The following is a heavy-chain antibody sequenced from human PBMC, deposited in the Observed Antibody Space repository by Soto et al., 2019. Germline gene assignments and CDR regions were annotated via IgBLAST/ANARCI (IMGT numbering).Heavy chain of an antibody. Sequence: QVQLVPAGAEVKKPGASVTVSCKASGYAFTSYGLPWVRQAPGQGLAWMGWISGYNGNTNFAQKLQGRVTMTKDTPTSTADRELRSLRSDDTAVYYCARGTMTTVSSPACYWGQGTLLTVSS. CDR1: GYAFTSYG. CDR3: ARGTMTTVSSPACY. V-gene: IGHV1-18*01. D-gene: IGHD4-17*01. J-gene: IGHJ4*02. CDR2: ISGYNGNT.